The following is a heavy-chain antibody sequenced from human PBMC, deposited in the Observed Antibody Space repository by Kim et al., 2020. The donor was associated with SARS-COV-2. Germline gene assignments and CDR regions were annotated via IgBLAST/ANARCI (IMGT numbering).Heavy chain of an antibody. D-gene: IGHD5-12*01. V-gene: IGHV1-24*01. Sequence: AQKFQGRVTMTEDTSTDTAYMELSSLRSEDTAVYYCATGGGGYSGYDSSYWGQGTLVTVSS. J-gene: IGHJ4*02. CDR3: ATGGGGYSGYDSSY.